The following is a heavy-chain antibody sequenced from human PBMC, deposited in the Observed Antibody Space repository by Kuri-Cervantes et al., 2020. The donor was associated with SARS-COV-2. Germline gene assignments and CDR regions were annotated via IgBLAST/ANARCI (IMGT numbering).Heavy chain of an antibody. Sequence: GESLKISCAASGFTFSSYAMHWVRQAPGKGLEWVAVISYDGSNKYYADSVKGRFTISRDNSKNTLYLQMNSLRAGDTAVYYCARDLRLGKSLDYWGQGTLVTVSS. CDR1: GFTFSSYA. J-gene: IGHJ4*02. D-gene: IGHD7-27*01. CDR3: ARDLRLGKSLDY. V-gene: IGHV3-30-3*01. CDR2: ISYDGSNK.